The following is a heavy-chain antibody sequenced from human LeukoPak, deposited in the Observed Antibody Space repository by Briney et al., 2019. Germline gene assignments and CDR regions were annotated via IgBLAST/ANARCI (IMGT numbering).Heavy chain of an antibody. CDR1: GGSISSYY. V-gene: IGHV4-59*01. CDR3: ARDRHSSGWPDWFDP. J-gene: IGHJ5*02. Sequence: SETLSLTCTVSGGSISSYYWSWIRQPPGKGLEWIGYIYYSGSTNYNPSLKSRVTISVDTSKNQFSLKLSSVTAADTAVYYCARDRHSSGWPDWFDPWGQGTLVTVSS. D-gene: IGHD6-19*01. CDR2: IYYSGST.